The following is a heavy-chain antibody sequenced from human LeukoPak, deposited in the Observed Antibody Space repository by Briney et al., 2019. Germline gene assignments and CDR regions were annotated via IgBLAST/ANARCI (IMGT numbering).Heavy chain of an antibody. D-gene: IGHD3-16*01. J-gene: IGHJ4*02. CDR2: TNEDGSEK. V-gene: IGHV3-7*01. CDR1: GFTFDDYG. Sequence: PGGSLRLSCAASGFTFDDYGMSWVRQAPGKGLEWVANTNEDGSEKYYVDSVKGRFTISRDNAKNSLYLQMNSLRAEDTAVYYCARRGSRFDYWGQGTLVAVSS. CDR3: ARRGSRFDY.